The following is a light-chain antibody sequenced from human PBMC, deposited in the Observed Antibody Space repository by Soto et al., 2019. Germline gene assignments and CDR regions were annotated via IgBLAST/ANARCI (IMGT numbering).Light chain of an antibody. V-gene: IGLV2-14*01. CDR1: SSDIGGYDY. CDR2: GVT. J-gene: IGLJ1*01. Sequence: QSALTQPASVSGSPGQSITITCTGTSSDIGGYDYVSWYQHHPGKAPKVIIYGVTNRPSGVSHRFSGSKSANTASLTISGLQAEDEADYYCTSYTSSSTHVFGTGTKLTVL. CDR3: TSYTSSSTHV.